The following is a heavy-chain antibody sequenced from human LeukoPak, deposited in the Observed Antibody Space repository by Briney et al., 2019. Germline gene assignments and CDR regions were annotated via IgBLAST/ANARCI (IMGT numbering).Heavy chain of an antibody. J-gene: IGHJ4*02. CDR3: ARDYRYFDWLLSYYFDY. V-gene: IGHV1-18*01. CDR1: GGTFSSYA. D-gene: IGHD3-9*01. CDR2: ISAYNGNT. Sequence: ASVKVSCKASGGTFSSYAISWVRQAPGQGLEWMGWISAYNGNTNYAQKLQGRVTMTTDTSTSTAYMELRSLRSDDTAVYYCARDYRYFDWLLSYYFDYWGQGTLVTVSS.